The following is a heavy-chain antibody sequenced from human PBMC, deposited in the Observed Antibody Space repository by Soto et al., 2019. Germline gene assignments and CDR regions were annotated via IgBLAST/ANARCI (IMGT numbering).Heavy chain of an antibody. Sequence: HPGGSLRLSCVASGFSLANYPMNWVRQTPGKGLEWISYTSPRGDTVYYADSVEGRFTISRDNARNSLSLQMNSLRDEDSALYYCAKGPHTNVGWPYYFESWGQGVPVTVSS. CDR1: GFSLANYP. CDR3: AKGPHTNVGWPYYFES. CDR2: TSPRGDTV. J-gene: IGHJ4*02. D-gene: IGHD6-19*01. V-gene: IGHV3-48*02.